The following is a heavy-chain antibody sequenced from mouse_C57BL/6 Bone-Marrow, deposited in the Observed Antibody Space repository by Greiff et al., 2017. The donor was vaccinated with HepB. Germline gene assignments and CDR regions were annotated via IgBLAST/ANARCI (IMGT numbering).Heavy chain of an antibody. V-gene: IGHV1-80*01. D-gene: IGHD1-1*01. CDR2: IYPGDGDT. CDR3: TSGYYSSSSYCFNY. J-gene: IGHJ2*01. CDR1: GYAFSSYW. Sequence: VQLQLSGAEPVKPGASVKISCKASGYAFSSYWMNWVKQRLGKDLEWIGQIYPGDGDTNYNGKFKGKATLTADKPCSTAYMQLSSLTSEDSAVYSCTSGYYSSSSYCFNYWGQGTTLTVTS.